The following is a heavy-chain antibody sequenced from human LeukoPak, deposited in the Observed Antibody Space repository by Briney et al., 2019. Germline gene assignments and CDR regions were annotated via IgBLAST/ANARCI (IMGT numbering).Heavy chain of an antibody. CDR1: GGTFSSYA. V-gene: IGHV1-69*04. CDR2: IIPILGIA. CDR3: ATVSDSSGYRT. D-gene: IGHD3-22*01. J-gene: IGHJ5*02. Sequence: ASVKVSCKASGGTFSSYAISWVRQAPGQGLEWMGRIIPILGIANYAQKFQGRVTIIADKSTSIVYMELSSLRSEDTAVYYCATVSDSSGYRTWGQGTLVTVSS.